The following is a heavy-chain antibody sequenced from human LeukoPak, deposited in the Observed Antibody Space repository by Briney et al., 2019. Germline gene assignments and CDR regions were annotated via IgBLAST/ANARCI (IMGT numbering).Heavy chain of an antibody. CDR1: GFTFSTYW. J-gene: IGHJ4*02. Sequence: GGSLRLSCAASGFTFSTYWMSWVRHAPGKGLEWVSGINWNGGSTGYADSVKGRFTISRDNAKNSLYLQMNSLRAEDTALYYCARATHYYESSGYDYWGQGTLVTVSS. CDR2: INWNGGST. CDR3: ARATHYYESSGYDY. V-gene: IGHV3-20*04. D-gene: IGHD3-22*01.